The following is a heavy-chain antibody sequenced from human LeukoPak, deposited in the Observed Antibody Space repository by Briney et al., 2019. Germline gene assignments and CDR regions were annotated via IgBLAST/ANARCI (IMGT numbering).Heavy chain of an antibody. D-gene: IGHD4-11*01. CDR2: IYYSGST. V-gene: IGHV4-59*12. CDR1: GGSISSYY. J-gene: IGHJ6*03. CDR3: ARDLHQIISYYYNMDV. Sequence: SETLSLTCTVSGGSISSYYWSWIRQPPGKGLEWIGYIYYSGSTNYNPSLKSRVTISVDTSKNQFSLKLSSVTAADTAVYYCARDLHQIISYYYNMDVWGKGTTVTVSS.